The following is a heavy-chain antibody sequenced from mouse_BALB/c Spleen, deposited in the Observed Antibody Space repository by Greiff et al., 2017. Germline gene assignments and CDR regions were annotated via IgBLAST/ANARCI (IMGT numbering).Heavy chain of an antibody. CDR3: ARDRVFDY. J-gene: IGHJ2*01. Sequence: DVHLVESGGGLVQPGGSRKLSCAASGFTFSSFGMHWVRQAPEKGLEWVAYISSGSSTIYYADTVKGRFTISRDNPKNTLFLQMTSLRSEDTAMYYCARDRVFDYWGQGTTLTVSS. D-gene: IGHD3-2*01. CDR2: ISSGSSTI. CDR1: GFTFSSFG. V-gene: IGHV5-17*02.